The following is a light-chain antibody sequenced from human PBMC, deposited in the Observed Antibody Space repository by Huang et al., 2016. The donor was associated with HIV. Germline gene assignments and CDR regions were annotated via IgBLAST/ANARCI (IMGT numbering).Light chain of an antibody. V-gene: IGKV3-15*01. J-gene: IGKJ5*01. Sequence: EIVMTQSPATLSVSPGERATLSCGASQSVSSNLAWYQQKHGQAPRLLIYGASTRVTGVPARFSGSGSGTEFTLTISSLQSEDFAVYYCQQYDNGPIAFGQGTRLEI. CDR2: GAS. CDR3: QQYDNGPIA. CDR1: QSVSSN.